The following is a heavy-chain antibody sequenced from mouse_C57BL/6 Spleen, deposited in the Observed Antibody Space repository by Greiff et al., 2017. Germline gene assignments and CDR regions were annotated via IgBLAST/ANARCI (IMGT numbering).Heavy chain of an antibody. CDR2: INPNNGGT. Sequence: EVQLQQSGPELVKPGASVKISCKASGYTFTDYYMNWVKQSHGKSLEWIGDINPNNGGTSYNQKFKGKATLTVDKSSSTAYMELRSLTSDDSAVYYCAIVHYYYAMDYWGQGTSVTVSS. CDR3: AIVHYYYAMDY. J-gene: IGHJ4*01. CDR1: GYTFTDYY. V-gene: IGHV1-26*01.